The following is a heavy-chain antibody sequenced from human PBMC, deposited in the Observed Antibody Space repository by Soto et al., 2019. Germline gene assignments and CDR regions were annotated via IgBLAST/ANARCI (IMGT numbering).Heavy chain of an antibody. D-gene: IGHD6-13*01. J-gene: IGHJ5*02. V-gene: IGHV1-3*05. Sequence: QVQLVQSGAEEKKPGASVKVSCKDSGYTFTSYAMNWVRQAPGQRLEWRGWINAGNGNTKYSQKFQGRVTITRDTSASTAYMELSSLRSDDTAVYYFASARQQLNWFDPWGQGTLVTVSS. CDR1: GYTFTSYA. CDR3: ASARQQLNWFDP. CDR2: INAGNGNT.